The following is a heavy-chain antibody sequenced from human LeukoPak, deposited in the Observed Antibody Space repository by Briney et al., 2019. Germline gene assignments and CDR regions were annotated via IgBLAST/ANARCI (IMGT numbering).Heavy chain of an antibody. J-gene: IGHJ6*02. D-gene: IGHD3-22*01. CDR1: GGSISSSNW. CDR3: ARVPFGSGYIYYYYGMDV. Sequence: PSGTLSLTCAVSGGSISSSNWWCWVRQPPGKGLEWIGEIYHSGSTNYNPSLKSRVTISVDKSKNQFSLDLSSVTAADTAVYYCARVPFGSGYIYYYYGMDVWGQGTTVTVSS. CDR2: IYHSGST. V-gene: IGHV4-4*02.